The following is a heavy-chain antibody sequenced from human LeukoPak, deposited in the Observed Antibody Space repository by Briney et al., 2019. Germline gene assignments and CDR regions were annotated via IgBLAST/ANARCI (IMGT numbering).Heavy chain of an antibody. D-gene: IGHD5-18*01. CDR1: GGSVSGYY. CDR2: IHYSGST. J-gene: IGHJ6*03. V-gene: IGHV4-59*02. CDR3: ARTTEGGYTYDYFYYYYMDA. Sequence: PSETLSLTCTVSGGSVSGYYWSWIRQPPGKGLQWIGYIHYSGSTNYNPSLKSRLTISVDTSKNQFSLKLTSVTAADTAVYYCARTTEGGYTYDYFYYYYMDAWGKGTTVTISS.